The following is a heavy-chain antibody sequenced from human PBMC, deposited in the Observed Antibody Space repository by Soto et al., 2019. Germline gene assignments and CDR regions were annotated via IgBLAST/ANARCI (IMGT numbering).Heavy chain of an antibody. Sequence: QITLKESGPTLVKPTQILTLTCTFSGFSLSTSGVRVGWIRQPPGKALEWLALIYWDDDKRYSPSLKSRLTISNDTSKNQVVLTMTNMDPVDTATYYCVHHGYDSYGLDVWGQGTTVTVSS. CDR3: VHHGYDSYGLDV. J-gene: IGHJ6*02. V-gene: IGHV2-5*02. CDR1: GFSLSTSGVR. CDR2: IYWDDDK.